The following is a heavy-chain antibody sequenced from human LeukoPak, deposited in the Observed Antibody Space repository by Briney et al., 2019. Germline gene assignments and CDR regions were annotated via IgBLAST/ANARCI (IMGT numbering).Heavy chain of an antibody. Sequence: PSETLSLTCTVSGGSISSSGSYFWGWIRQPPGKGLEWIGSIYYSGSTYYNPSLKSRVTISVDTSKNQFSLKLISVTAADTAVYYCARDSGQLVLPDYWGQGTLVTVSS. CDR3: ARDSGQLVLPDY. J-gene: IGHJ4*02. D-gene: IGHD6-6*01. V-gene: IGHV4-39*02. CDR2: IYYSGST. CDR1: GGSISSSGSYF.